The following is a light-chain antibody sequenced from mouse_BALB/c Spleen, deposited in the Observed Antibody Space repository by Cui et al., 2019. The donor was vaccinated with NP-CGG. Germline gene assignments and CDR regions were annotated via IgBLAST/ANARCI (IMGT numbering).Light chain of an antibody. CDR3: ALWYSNHWV. CDR1: TGAVTTTNY. Sequence: QAVVTQESALTTSPGETVTLTCRSSTGAVTTTNYANWVQEKPDHLFTGLIGGTNNRAPGVPARFSSSLIADKAALTITGAQTEDEALYFCALWYSNHWVFGGGTKLTVL. V-gene: IGLV1*01. J-gene: IGLJ1*01. CDR2: GTN.